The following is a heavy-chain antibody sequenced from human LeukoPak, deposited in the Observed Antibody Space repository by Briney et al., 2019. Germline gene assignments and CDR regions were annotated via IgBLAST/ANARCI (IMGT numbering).Heavy chain of an antibody. CDR2: IYYSGST. Sequence: SETLSLTCTVSGGSISSGSYYWSWIRQPPGKGLEWIGYIYYSGSTNYNPSLKSRVTISVDTSKNQFSLKLSSVTAADTAVYYCARGRITMVRGAYYYYYYMDVWGKGTTVTVSS. D-gene: IGHD3-10*01. CDR1: GGSISSGSYY. V-gene: IGHV4-61*01. J-gene: IGHJ6*03. CDR3: ARGRITMVRGAYYYYYYMDV.